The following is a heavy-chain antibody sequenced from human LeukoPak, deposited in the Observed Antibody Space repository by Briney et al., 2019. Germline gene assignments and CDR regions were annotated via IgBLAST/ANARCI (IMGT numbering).Heavy chain of an antibody. J-gene: IGHJ4*02. V-gene: IGHV3-74*01. CDR2: INGDGSWT. Sequence: GGSLRLSCAASGNYWMHWVRQAPGEGLVWVSHINGDGSWTTYADSVKGRFTISKDNAKNTVYLQMNNLRAEDTAVYYCVSFYETYWGRGTLVTVSS. CDR1: GNYW. CDR3: VSFYETY. D-gene: IGHD2-2*01.